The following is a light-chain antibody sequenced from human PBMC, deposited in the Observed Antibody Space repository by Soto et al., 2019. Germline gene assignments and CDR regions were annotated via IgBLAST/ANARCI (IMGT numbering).Light chain of an antibody. Sequence: EIVLTQSPGTLSLSPGERATLSCRATQTISSNYLAWYRQKPGQAPKLLIHGASTRATGIPDRFSGSGSGTDFTPTISSLQSEDFAVYYCQQYNTWRPISFGQGTRLEIK. CDR1: QTISSNY. V-gene: IGKV3-20*01. CDR2: GAS. CDR3: QQYNTWRPIS. J-gene: IGKJ5*01.